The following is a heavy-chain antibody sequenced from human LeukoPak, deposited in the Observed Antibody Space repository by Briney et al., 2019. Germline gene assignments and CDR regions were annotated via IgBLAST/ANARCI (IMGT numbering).Heavy chain of an antibody. CDR1: GGSFSGYY. D-gene: IGHD3-9*01. V-gene: IGHV4-34*01. J-gene: IGHJ5*02. CDR2: INHSGST. Sequence: SETLSLTCAVYGGSFSGYYWSWIRQPPGKGLEWIGEINHSGSTNYNPSLKSRVTTSVDTSKNQFSLKLSSVTAADTAVYYCARGSLRYFDWLFRHNWFDPWGQGTLVTVSS. CDR3: ARGSLRYFDWLFRHNWFDP.